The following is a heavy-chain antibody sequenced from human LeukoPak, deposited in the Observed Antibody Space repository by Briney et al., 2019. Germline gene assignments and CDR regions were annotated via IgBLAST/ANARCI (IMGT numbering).Heavy chain of an antibody. CDR2: ISWNSGSI. CDR1: GFTFDDYA. D-gene: IGHD5-18*01. V-gene: IGHV3-9*01. Sequence: PGRSLRLSCAASGFTFDDYAMHWVRQAPGKGLEWVSGISWNSGSIGYADSVKGRFTISRDNAKNSLYLQMNSLRAEDTALYYCVKDMGAMGTDDAFDIWGQGTMVTVSS. J-gene: IGHJ3*02. CDR3: VKDMGAMGTDDAFDI.